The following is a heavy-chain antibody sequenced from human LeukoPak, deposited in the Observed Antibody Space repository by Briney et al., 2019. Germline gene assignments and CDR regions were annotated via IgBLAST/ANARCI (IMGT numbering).Heavy chain of an antibody. CDR1: GYTFTGYY. V-gene: IGHV1-2*06. Sequence: ASVKVSCKASGYTFTGYYMHWVRQAPGQGLEWMGRINPNSGGTNYAQKFQGRVTMTRDTSISTAYMELSRLRSDDTAVYYCARDSYDFWSGYSSTYFDYWGQGTLVIVSS. J-gene: IGHJ4*02. CDR3: ARDSYDFWSGYSSTYFDY. CDR2: INPNSGGT. D-gene: IGHD3-3*01.